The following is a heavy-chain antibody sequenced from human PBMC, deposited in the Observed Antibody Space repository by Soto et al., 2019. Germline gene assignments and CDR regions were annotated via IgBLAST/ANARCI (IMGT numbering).Heavy chain of an antibody. CDR3: ARALVLGVGALSQ. CDR2: ISDSGSLT. Sequence: GGSLRLSCAASGFTFSAYYMSWIRQAPGKGLEWVSYISDSGSLTHYGDSVKGRFTISRDNAKASLYLQMDSLRAEDTAIYYCARALVLGVGALSQWGQGTLVTVSS. D-gene: IGHD1-26*01. V-gene: IGHV3-11*01. J-gene: IGHJ4*02. CDR1: GFTFSAYY.